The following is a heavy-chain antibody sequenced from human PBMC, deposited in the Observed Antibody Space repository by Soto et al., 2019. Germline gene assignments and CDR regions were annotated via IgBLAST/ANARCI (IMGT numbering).Heavy chain of an antibody. CDR2: ISAYNGNT. CDR1: GYTFTSYG. CDR3: ARDLVVAATPFL. D-gene: IGHD2-15*01. Sequence: ASVKFSCKASGYTFTSYGISWVRQAPGQVLECMVWISAYNGNTNYXXKLQGRVXXTTDTSTSTAXMELRXLRSDDPAVYYCARDLVVAATPFLWGQGTLVTVSX. J-gene: IGHJ4*02. V-gene: IGHV1-18*01.